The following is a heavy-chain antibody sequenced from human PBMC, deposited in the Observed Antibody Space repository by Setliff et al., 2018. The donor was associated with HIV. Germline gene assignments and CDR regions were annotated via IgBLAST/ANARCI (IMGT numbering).Heavy chain of an antibody. D-gene: IGHD2-15*01. CDR1: GYTFTAYN. CDR2: INPNSGGT. J-gene: IGHJ6*02. CDR3: ARDLQNPVVVLAATVFYYGMDV. V-gene: IGHV1-2*02. Sequence: GASVKVSCKASGYTFTAYNMHWVRQAPGQGLEWMGWINPNSGGTKYAQKFQGRVAMTRDTPISTAYMELTRLTSDDTAVYFCARDLQNPVVVLAATVFYYGMDVWGQGTAVTVSS.